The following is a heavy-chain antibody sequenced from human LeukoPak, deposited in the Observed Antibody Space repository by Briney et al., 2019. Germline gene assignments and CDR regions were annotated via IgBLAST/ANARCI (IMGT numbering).Heavy chain of an antibody. V-gene: IGHV4-59*01. CDR1: GGSISNYY. CDR3: ARGPTRYYFDY. Sequence: SETLSLTCTVSGGSISNYYWSWIRQPPGRGLEWIGYVYSSGSTNYNPSLKSRVTISVDTSKNQLSLKLSSVTAADTAVYYCARGPTRYYFDYWGQGPLVTVSS. CDR2: VYSSGST. J-gene: IGHJ4*02.